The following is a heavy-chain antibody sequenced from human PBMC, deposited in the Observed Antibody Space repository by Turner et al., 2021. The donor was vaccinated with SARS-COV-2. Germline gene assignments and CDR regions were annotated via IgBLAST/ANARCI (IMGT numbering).Heavy chain of an antibody. CDR3: ANVGSYFFDY. J-gene: IGHJ4*02. Sequence: EVHLLESGGGLVPPGGSLRLSCAASGFTFSNSAMSWVRQAPGKGLEWVSTIGSSGGTTYYAASVKGRFTISRDNSKNTLYLQMNSLRAGDTALYYCANVGSYFFDYWGQGTLVNVSS. CDR1: GFTFSNSA. V-gene: IGHV3-23*01. CDR2: IGSSGGTT. D-gene: IGHD3-10*01.